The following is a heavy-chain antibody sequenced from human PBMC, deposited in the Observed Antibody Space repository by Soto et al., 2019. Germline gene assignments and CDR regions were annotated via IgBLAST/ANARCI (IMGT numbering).Heavy chain of an antibody. V-gene: IGHV4-59*08. CDR3: ARHSGGDYYMDV. Sequence: SETLSLTCTVSGGSISSYYWSWIRQPPGKGLEWIGYIYYSGSTNYNPSLKSRVTISVDTSKNQFSLKLSSVTAADTAVYYCARHSGGDYYMDVWGKGTTVTVSS. J-gene: IGHJ6*03. D-gene: IGHD3-16*01. CDR1: GGSISSYY. CDR2: IYYSGST.